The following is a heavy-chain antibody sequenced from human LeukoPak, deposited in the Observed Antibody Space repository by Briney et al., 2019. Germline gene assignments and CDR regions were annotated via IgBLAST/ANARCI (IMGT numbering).Heavy chain of an antibody. J-gene: IGHJ4*02. CDR1: GFTFSSYA. D-gene: IGHD6-19*01. V-gene: IGHV3-30*02. CDR2: IRYDGSIK. CDR3: AKGIAVAGTELAD. Sequence: GGSLRLSCAASGFTFSSYAMHWVRQAPGKGLEWVSFIRYDGSIKYYADSVEGGFTISRDNSKNTLYLQMNRLRAEDTAVYYCAKGIAVAGTELADWGQGTLVTVSS.